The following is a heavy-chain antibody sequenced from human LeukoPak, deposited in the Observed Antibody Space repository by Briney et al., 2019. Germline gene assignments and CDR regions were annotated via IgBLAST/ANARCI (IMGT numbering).Heavy chain of an antibody. J-gene: IGHJ6*03. CDR3: ARAYDSSGYLFYYYYMDV. D-gene: IGHD3-22*01. CDR1: GGSFSGYY. V-gene: IGHV4-34*01. Sequence: SETLSLTCAVYGGSFSGYYWSWIRQPPGKGLEWIGEINHSGSTNYNPSLQSRVTISVDTSKNQFSLKLSSVTAADTAVYYCARAYDSSGYLFYYYYMDVRGKGTTVTVSS. CDR2: INHSGST.